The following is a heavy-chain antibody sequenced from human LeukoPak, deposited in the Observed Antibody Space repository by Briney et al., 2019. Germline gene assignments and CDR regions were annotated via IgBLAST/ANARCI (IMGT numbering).Heavy chain of an antibody. Sequence: ASVKVSCKVSGYTLTELSMHWVRQAPGKGLEWMGGFDPEDGETIYAQKFQGRVTMTRDTSISTAYMELSRLRSDDTAVYYCARSEVTASFDYWGQGTLVTVSS. V-gene: IGHV1-24*01. CDR1: GYTLTELS. J-gene: IGHJ4*02. D-gene: IGHD2-21*02. CDR2: FDPEDGET. CDR3: ARSEVTASFDY.